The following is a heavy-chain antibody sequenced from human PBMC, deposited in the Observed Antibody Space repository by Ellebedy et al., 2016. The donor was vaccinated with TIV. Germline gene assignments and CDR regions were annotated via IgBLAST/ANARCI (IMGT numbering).Heavy chain of an antibody. CDR2: INHSGST. J-gene: IGHJ6*02. CDR1: GGSFSGYY. D-gene: IGHD4-23*01. CDR3: AREDFADYGGNSRYYGMDV. V-gene: IGHV4-34*01. Sequence: MPSETLSLTCAVYGGSFSGYYWSRIRQPPGKGLEWIGEINHSGSTNYNPSLKSRVTVSVDTSKNQFSLKLSSVTAADTAVYYCAREDFADYGGNSRYYGMDVWGQGTTVTVSS.